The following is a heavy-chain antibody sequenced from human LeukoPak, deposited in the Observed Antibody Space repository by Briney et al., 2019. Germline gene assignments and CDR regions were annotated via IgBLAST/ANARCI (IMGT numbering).Heavy chain of an antibody. D-gene: IGHD7-27*01. V-gene: IGHV3-21*01. CDR3: ARDGPLTGDKDY. J-gene: IGHJ4*02. Sequence: GGSLRLSCAASGFTFSSYSMNWVRHAPGKGLEWVSSISSSSSYIYYADSVKGRFTISRDNAKNSLYLQMNSLRAEDTAVYYCARDGPLTGDKDYWGQGTLVTVSS. CDR2: ISSSSSYI. CDR1: GFTFSSYS.